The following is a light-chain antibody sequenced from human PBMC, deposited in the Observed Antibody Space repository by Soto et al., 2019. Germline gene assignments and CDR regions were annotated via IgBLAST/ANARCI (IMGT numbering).Light chain of an antibody. J-gene: IGKJ4*01. CDR2: GAF. V-gene: IGKV3-11*01. CDR1: QSVSTY. Sequence: EIVLTQSPATLSLSPGEGATLSCRASQSVSTYLAWYQQKPGQAPRLLIYGAFNRATGIPARFSGSGSGTDFTLTISSLEPEDFAVYYYQQGGSFGGGTKVEIK. CDR3: QQGGS.